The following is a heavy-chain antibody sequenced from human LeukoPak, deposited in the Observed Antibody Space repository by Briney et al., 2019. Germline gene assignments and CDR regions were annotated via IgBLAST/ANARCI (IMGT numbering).Heavy chain of an antibody. CDR1: GGSISSSSYY. J-gene: IGHJ4*02. CDR3: ARENSSSWLKMKYFDY. CDR2: IYYSGST. D-gene: IGHD6-13*01. Sequence: SETLSLTCTVSGGSISSSSYYWGWIRQPPGKGLEWIGSIYYSGSTYYNPSLKSRVTISVDTSKNQFSLKLSSVTAADTAVYYCARENSSSWLKMKYFDYWGQGTLVTVSS. V-gene: IGHV4-39*02.